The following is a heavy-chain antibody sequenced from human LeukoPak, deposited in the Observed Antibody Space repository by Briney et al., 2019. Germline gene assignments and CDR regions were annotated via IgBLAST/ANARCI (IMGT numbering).Heavy chain of an antibody. D-gene: IGHD3-16*02. CDR2: IKSKTDGGTT. J-gene: IGHJ4*02. V-gene: IGHV3-15*01. CDR3: TTGDDYIWGSYPDY. Sequence: GGSLRLSCAASGFTFSNAWMSWVRQAPGKGLEWVGHIKSKTDGGTTDYAAPVKGRFTISRDDSKNTLYPQMNSLKTEDTAVYYCTTGDDYIWGSYPDYWGQGTLVTVSS. CDR1: GFTFSNAW.